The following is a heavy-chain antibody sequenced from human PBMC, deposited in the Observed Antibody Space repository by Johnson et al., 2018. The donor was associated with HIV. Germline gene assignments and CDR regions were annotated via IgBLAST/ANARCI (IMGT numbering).Heavy chain of an antibody. D-gene: IGHD3-22*01. CDR2: ISGSGGST. CDR1: GFTFSSYA. J-gene: IGHJ3*02. V-gene: IGHV3-23*04. CDR3: AKGDYFDTRAAFDI. Sequence: VQLVESGGGVARPGGSLRLSCATSGFTFSSYAMSWDRQAPGKGLEWVSAISGSGGSTYYADSVKGRFTIAGDKSKNTLYLQMNSLRAADTAVYYCAKGDYFDTRAAFDIWGQGTVVIVSS.